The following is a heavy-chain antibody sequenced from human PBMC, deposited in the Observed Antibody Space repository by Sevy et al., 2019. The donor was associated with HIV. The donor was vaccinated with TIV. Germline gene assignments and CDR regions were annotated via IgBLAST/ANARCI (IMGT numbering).Heavy chain of an antibody. CDR1: GFTFSSYG. CDR2: ISSSIITI. D-gene: IGHD6-6*01. V-gene: IGHV3-48*02. CDR3: AIVRAARLGGHYGIDV. Sequence: GGSLRLSCAASGFTFSSYGMNWVRQAPGKGLEWVSYISSSIITIYYADSVKGRFTISRDNAKNSLYLQMNSLRDEDTAVYYCAIVRAARLGGHYGIDVWGQGTTVTVSS. J-gene: IGHJ6*02.